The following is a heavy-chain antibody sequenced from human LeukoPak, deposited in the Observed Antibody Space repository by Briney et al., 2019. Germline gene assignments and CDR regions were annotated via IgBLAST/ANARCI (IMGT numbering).Heavy chain of an antibody. CDR3: AKGDYYDLDY. CDR2: ITSGVGIT. D-gene: IGHD3-22*01. V-gene: IGHV3-23*01. J-gene: IGHJ4*02. CDR1: GFTFSNYG. Sequence: AGGSLSLSCAASGFTFSNYGMNWVRQAPGKGLEWVSIITSGVGITYYADSVKGRFTISRDNSKNTLYLQMNSLRAEDTAVYYCAKGDYYDLDYWGQGTLVTVSS.